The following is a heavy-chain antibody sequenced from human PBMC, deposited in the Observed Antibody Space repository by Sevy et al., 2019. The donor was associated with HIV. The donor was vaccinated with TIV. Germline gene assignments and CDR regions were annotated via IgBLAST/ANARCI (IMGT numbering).Heavy chain of an antibody. J-gene: IGHJ6*02. CDR2: VRNDGSNK. V-gene: IGHV3-30*02. CDR3: ARGRKTTEEWLEELDYYYGLDV. Sequence: GGSLRLACAASGFFLTTSDMHWVRRAPGKGLEWVAYVRNDGSNKDYADSVRDRFTISRDSPKNTLYLQMNSLRDEDTAIYYCARGRKTTEEWLEELDYYYGLDVWGQGTTVTVSS. CDR1: GFFLTTSD. D-gene: IGHD2-8*01.